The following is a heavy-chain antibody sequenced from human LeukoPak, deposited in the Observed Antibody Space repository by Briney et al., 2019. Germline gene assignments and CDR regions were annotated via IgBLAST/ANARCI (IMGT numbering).Heavy chain of an antibody. CDR3: ARALGYCSGGSCYTDDAFDI. CDR1: GFTFSSYG. Sequence: GGSLRLSCAASGFTFSSYGMHWVRQAPGKGLEWVAFIRYDGSNKYYADSVKGRFTISRDNSKNTLYLQMNSLRAEDTAVYYCARALGYCSGGSCYTDDAFDIWGQGTMVTVSS. CDR2: IRYDGSNK. J-gene: IGHJ3*02. V-gene: IGHV3-30*02. D-gene: IGHD2-15*01.